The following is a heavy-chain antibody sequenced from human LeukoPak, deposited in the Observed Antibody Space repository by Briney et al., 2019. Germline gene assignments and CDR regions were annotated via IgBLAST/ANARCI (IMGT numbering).Heavy chain of an antibody. J-gene: IGHJ4*02. CDR1: GYSFTSYW. V-gene: IGHV5-51*01. Sequence: GESLKISCKGSGYSFTSYWIGWVRQMPGKGLEWMGIIYPGDSDTRYSPSFQGQVTISADKSISAAYLQWSSLKASDTAMYYCARPASTPPAYFDYWGQGTLVTVSS. CDR3: ARPASTPPAYFDY. D-gene: IGHD5/OR15-5a*01. CDR2: IYPGDSDT.